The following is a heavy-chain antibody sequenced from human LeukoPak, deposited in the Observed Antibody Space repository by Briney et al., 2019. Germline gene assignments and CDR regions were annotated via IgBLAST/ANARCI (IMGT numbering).Heavy chain of an antibody. D-gene: IGHD3/OR15-3a*01. J-gene: IGHJ4*02. Sequence: AASVKVSCKVSGYTLTELSMHWVRQAPGKGLEWMGGFDPEDGETIYAQKFQGRVTMTEDTSTDTAYMELSSLRSEDTAVYYCATILPGLVHFDYWGQGTLVTVSS. CDR2: FDPEDGET. V-gene: IGHV1-24*01. CDR1: GYTLTELS. CDR3: ATILPGLVHFDY.